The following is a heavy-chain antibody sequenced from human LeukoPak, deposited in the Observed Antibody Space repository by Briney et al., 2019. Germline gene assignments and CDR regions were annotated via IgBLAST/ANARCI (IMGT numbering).Heavy chain of an antibody. CDR3: ARVFYYYDSSGWCHCFDY. CDR2: ISIGSSDI. D-gene: IGHD3-22*01. Sequence: GGSLRLSCAASGFTFSSYSMNWVRQAPGKGLEWVSSISIGSSDIYYADSVKGRFTISRDNAKNSLYLQMNSLRAEDTAVYYCARVFYYYDSSGWCHCFDYWGQGTLVTVSS. CDR1: GFTFSSYS. J-gene: IGHJ4*02. V-gene: IGHV3-21*01.